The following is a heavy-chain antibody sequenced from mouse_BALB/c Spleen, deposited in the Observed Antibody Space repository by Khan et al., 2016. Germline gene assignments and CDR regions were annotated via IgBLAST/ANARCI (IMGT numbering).Heavy chain of an antibody. D-gene: IGHD1-1*01. CDR3: ASYYGGSYDYFDY. V-gene: IGHV1-87*01. J-gene: IGHJ2*01. CDR2: IYPGDGDT. Sequence: QVQLQQSGAELARPGASVKLSCKASGYTFTSYWMQWVKQRPGQGLEWIGAIYPGDGDTRYTQKFKGKATLTADKSSSTAYMQLSSLASEDSAVXYCASYYGGSYDYFDYWGQGTTLTVSS. CDR1: GYTFTSYW.